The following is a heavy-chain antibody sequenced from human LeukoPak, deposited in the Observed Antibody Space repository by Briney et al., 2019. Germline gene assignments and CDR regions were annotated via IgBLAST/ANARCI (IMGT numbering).Heavy chain of an antibody. CDR2: IDPDTGDT. CDR3: ARAGHNSNSGGYDF. CDR1: GYTFIDHY. V-gene: IGHV1-2*02. Sequence: ASVKVSCKPSGYTFIDHYLHWVRQAPGQGLESLGWIDPDTGDTNYPQKFQGRLTMTRDTSSSTAYMELDRLRSDDTAVYYCARAGHNSNSGGYDFWGLGTLVTVSS. J-gene: IGHJ4*02. D-gene: IGHD3-22*01.